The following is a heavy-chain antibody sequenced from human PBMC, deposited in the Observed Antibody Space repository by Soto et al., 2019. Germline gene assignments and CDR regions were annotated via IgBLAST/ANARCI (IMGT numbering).Heavy chain of an antibody. CDR3: ARGKGMEENYFYYGLDI. Sequence: ASVKVSCKASGYTFSTYAMHWVRQAPGQSLDWMGWLNGGTGQTRYSQKFQDRVIITRDTSASTGYMELSSLTSEDTAVYYCARGKGMEENYFYYGLDIWGQGTTVTVSS. V-gene: IGHV1-3*01. D-gene: IGHD1-1*01. CDR1: GYTFSTYA. CDR2: LNGGTGQT. J-gene: IGHJ6*02.